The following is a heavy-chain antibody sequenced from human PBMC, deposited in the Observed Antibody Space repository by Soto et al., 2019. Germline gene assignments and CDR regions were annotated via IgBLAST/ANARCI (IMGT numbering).Heavy chain of an antibody. V-gene: IGHV1-18*01. CDR1: GYTFTSYG. J-gene: IGHJ4*02. D-gene: IGHD2-8*01. CDR2: ISPYNGNT. CDR3: ARGPYGARYFDY. Sequence: QVQLVQSGAEVKKPGASVKVSCKASGYTFTSYGISWVRQAPGQGLEWMGWISPYNGNTNYAQKLQGRGTMTTDTSTSTAYMALRSLRSDDTGVYPCARGPYGARYFDYWGQGTLVTVSS.